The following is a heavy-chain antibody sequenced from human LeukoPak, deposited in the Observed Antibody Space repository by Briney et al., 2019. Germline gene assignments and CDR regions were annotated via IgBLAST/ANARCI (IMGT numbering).Heavy chain of an antibody. CDR2: INPSGGST. D-gene: IGHD4-17*01. J-gene: IGHJ4*02. CDR1: GYTFTSYY. V-gene: IGHV1-46*01. Sequence: ASVKVSCKASGYTFTSYYMHWVRQAPGEALEWTGIINPSGGSTSYAQKFQGRVTMTRDTSTSTVYMELSSLRSEDTAVYYCARDQTTVTTVGDYWGQGTLVTVSS. CDR3: ARDQTTVTTVGDY.